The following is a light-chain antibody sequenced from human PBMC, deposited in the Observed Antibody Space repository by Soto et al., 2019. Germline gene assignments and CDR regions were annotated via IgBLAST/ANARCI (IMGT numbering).Light chain of an antibody. J-gene: IGLJ2*01. CDR3: SSYAGSNNCV. Sequence: QSALTQPPSASGSPGQSVTISCTGTSSDVGGYNYVSWYQQHPGKAPKLMIYEVSKRPSGVPDRFSGSKSGNTASLTVSGLQAEDEADYDCSSYAGSNNCVFGGGTKLTVL. CDR2: EVS. CDR1: SSDVGGYNY. V-gene: IGLV2-8*01.